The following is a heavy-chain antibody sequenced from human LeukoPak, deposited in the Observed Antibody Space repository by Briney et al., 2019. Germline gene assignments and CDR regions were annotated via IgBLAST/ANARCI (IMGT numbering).Heavy chain of an antibody. CDR3: ARGIDY. J-gene: IGHJ4*02. CDR2: IYTGGGR. CDR1: GFTVSSYY. V-gene: IGHV3-53*01. Sequence: GGSLRLSCAASGFTVSSYYMNWVRQAPGKELEWVSIIYTGGGRYYADSVRGRFTISRDTSKNMVFLQMNSLRVEDTAVYYCARGIDYWGRGTLVTVSS.